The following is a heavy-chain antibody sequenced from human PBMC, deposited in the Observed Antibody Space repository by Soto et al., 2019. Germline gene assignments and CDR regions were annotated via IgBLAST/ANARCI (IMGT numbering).Heavy chain of an antibody. J-gene: IGHJ3*02. CDR3: GTDQWGGAFDI. Sequence: GGSLRLSCAASGFTLSTYWMAWVRQTPGKGLEFVANIRPDGNEINYVDSVKGRFAISRDNAKNSLFLQMNSLRDDDTAVYYCGTDQWGGAFDIGGQGTTVTVS. CDR1: GFTLSTYW. V-gene: IGHV3-7*01. D-gene: IGHD3-10*01. CDR2: IRPDGNEI.